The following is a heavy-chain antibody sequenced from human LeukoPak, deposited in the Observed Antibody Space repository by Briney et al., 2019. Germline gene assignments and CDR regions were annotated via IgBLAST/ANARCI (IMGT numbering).Heavy chain of an antibody. D-gene: IGHD3-10*01. J-gene: IGHJ5*02. CDR3: ARAELLWFGESYNWFDP. V-gene: IGHV3-21*01. CDR2: ISSSSSYI. CDR1: GFTFSSYS. Sequence: GGSLRFSCAASGFTFSSYSMNWVRQAPGKGLEWVSSISSSSSYIYYADSVKGRFTISRDNAKNSLYLQMNRLRAEDTAVYYCARAELLWFGESYNWFDPWGQGTLVTVSS.